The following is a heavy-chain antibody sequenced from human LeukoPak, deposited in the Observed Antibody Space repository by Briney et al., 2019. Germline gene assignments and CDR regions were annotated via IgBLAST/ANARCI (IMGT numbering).Heavy chain of an antibody. J-gene: IGHJ5*02. CDR3: AREGFDP. CDR2: IYGSSRT. V-gene: IGHV3-66*01. Sequence: GGSLRLSCAGSGFIVSSNYMSWVRQAAGKGLEWVSVIYGSSRTYYADSVKGRFTISRDNSKNTVYLQMDSLRAEDTAVYYCAREGFDPWGQGTLVTVSS. CDR1: GFIVSSNY.